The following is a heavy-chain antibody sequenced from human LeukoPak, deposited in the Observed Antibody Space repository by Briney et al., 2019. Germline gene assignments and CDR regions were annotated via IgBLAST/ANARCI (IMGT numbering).Heavy chain of an antibody. Sequence: SETLSLTCTVSGGSINNYYWSWIRQPPGKGLEWIGYTYYSGTTNYNPSLKSRVSISVDTSKNQFSLKLTPVTAADTAVYYCARSPRDVVVVICSYYFDIWGQGTLVTVSS. CDR3: ARSPRDVVVVICSYYFDI. CDR1: GGSINNYY. D-gene: IGHD2-21*01. CDR2: TYYSGTT. J-gene: IGHJ4*02. V-gene: IGHV4-59*08.